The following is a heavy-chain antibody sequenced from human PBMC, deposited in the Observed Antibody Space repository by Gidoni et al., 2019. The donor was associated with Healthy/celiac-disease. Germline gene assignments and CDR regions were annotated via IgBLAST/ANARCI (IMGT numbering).Heavy chain of an antibody. V-gene: IGHV1-18*01. CDR2: ISAYNGNT. CDR1: GYTFTSYG. D-gene: IGHD3-3*01. CDR3: ARDHPQEYYDFWSGYPPTGMDV. Sequence: QVQLVQSGAEVKKPGASVKVSCKASGYTFTSYGIRWVRQAPGQGLEWMGWISAYNGNTNYAQKLQGRVTMTTDTSTSTAYMELRSLRSDDTAVYYCARDHPQEYYDFWSGYPPTGMDVWGQGTTVTVSS. J-gene: IGHJ6*02.